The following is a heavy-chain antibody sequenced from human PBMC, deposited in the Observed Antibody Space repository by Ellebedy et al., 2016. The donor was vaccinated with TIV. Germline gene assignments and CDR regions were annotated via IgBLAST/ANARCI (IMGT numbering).Heavy chain of an antibody. CDR1: GYTFSDYG. V-gene: IGHV1-18*01. D-gene: IGHD2-21*01. J-gene: IGHJ4*02. CDR2: ISGYNGNT. CDR3: ARDRRHVLRGDGMGDY. Sequence: AASVKVSCKVSGYTFSDYGISWVRQAPGQGLEWMGWISGYNGNTNYAQKVQGRVTMTTDTSTSTAFMELRSLRSDDTAVYYCARDRRHVLRGDGMGDYWGQGTLVTVSS.